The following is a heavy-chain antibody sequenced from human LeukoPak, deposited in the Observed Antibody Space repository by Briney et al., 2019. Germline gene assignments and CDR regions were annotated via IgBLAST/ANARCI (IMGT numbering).Heavy chain of an antibody. V-gene: IGHV1-69*05. CDR2: IIPIFGTA. CDR1: GGTFTSYA. CDR3: ARGGYGDYVFDY. J-gene: IGHJ4*02. D-gene: IGHD4-17*01. Sequence: GASVKVSCKASGGTFTSYAISWVRQAPGQGLEWMGGIIPIFGTASYAQKFQGRVTITTDESTSTAYMELSSLRSEDTAVYYCARGGYGDYVFDYWAREPWSPSPQ.